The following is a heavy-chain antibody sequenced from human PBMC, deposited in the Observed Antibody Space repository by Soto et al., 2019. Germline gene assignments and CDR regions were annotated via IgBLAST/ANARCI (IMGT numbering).Heavy chain of an antibody. CDR2: ISSSSSYI. CDR3: ARGVATDYYYYGMDV. D-gene: IGHD5-12*01. Sequence: EVQLVESGGGLVKPGGSLGLSCAASGFTFSSYSMNWVRQAPGKGLEWVSSISSSSSYIYYADSVKGRFTISRDNAKNSLYLQMNSLRAEDTAVYYCARGVATDYYYYGMDVWGQGTTVTVSS. V-gene: IGHV3-21*01. CDR1: GFTFSSYS. J-gene: IGHJ6*02.